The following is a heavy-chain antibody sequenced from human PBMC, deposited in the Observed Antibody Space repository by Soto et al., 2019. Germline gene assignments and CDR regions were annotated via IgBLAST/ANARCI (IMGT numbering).Heavy chain of an antibody. Sequence: GESLKISCKGSGYSFAGYWITWVRQKPGKGLEGMGRIDPSDSQTYCSPSFRGHVTISVTKSITTVFLQWSSLRASDTAMYYCARQIYDSDTGPNFQYYFDSWGQGTPVTVSS. J-gene: IGHJ4*02. CDR1: GYSFAGYW. CDR3: ARQIYDSDTGPNFQYYFDS. CDR2: IDPSDSQT. D-gene: IGHD3-22*01. V-gene: IGHV5-10-1*01.